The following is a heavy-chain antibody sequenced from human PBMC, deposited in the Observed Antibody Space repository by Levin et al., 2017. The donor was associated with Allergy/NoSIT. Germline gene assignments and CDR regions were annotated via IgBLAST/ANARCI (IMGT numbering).Heavy chain of an antibody. CDR1: GFTFSSYE. Sequence: GGSLRLSCAASGFTFSSYEMNWVRQAPGKGLEWVSYISSSGSTIYYADSVKGRFTISRDNAKNSLYLQMNSLRAEDTAVYYCARDLYYDSSGYYYGGGAFDIWGQGTMVTVSS. V-gene: IGHV3-48*03. CDR2: ISSSGSTI. J-gene: IGHJ3*02. D-gene: IGHD3-22*01. CDR3: ARDLYYDSSGYYYGGGAFDI.